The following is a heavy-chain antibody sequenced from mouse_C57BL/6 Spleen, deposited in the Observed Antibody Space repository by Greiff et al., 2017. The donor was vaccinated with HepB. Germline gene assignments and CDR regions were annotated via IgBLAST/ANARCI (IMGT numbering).Heavy chain of an antibody. CDR2: INPNNGGT. V-gene: IGHV1-26*01. J-gene: IGHJ4*01. CDR3: ARWSYPYYYAMDY. Sequence: EVQLQQSGPELVKPGASVKISCKASGYTFTDYYMNWVKQSHGKSLEWIGDINPNNGGTSYNQKFKGKATLTVDKSSSTAYMELRSLTSEDSAVYYCARWSYPYYYAMDYWGQGTSVTVSS. CDR1: GYTFTDYY. D-gene: IGHD2-12*01.